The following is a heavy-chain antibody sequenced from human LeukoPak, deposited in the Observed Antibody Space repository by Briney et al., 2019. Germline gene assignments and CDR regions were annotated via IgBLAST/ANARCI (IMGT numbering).Heavy chain of an antibody. CDR1: GGSISSGSYY. D-gene: IGHD3-10*01. Sequence: PSETLSLTCTVSGGSISSGSYYWSWIRQPAGKGLEWIGRIYTSGSTNYNPSLKSRVTISVDTSKNQFSLKLSSVTAADTAVYYCARLNYYGSGRPKNGAFDIWGQGTMVTVSS. CDR3: ARLNYYGSGRPKNGAFDI. J-gene: IGHJ3*02. CDR2: IYTSGST. V-gene: IGHV4-61*02.